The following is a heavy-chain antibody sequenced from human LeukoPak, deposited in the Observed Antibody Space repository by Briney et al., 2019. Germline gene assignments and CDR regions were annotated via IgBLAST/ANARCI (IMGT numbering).Heavy chain of an antibody. J-gene: IGHJ3*02. Sequence: GGSLRLSCSASGFVFSKYAMHWVRQAPGKGLEWVGRIKSKTDGGTTDYAAPVKGRFTISRDDSKNTLYLQMNSLKTEDTAVYYCTTDLSVLLWFGDPDAFDIWGQGTMVTVSS. CDR3: TTDLSVLLWFGDPDAFDI. D-gene: IGHD3-10*01. V-gene: IGHV3-15*01. CDR1: GFVFSKYA. CDR2: IKSKTDGGTT.